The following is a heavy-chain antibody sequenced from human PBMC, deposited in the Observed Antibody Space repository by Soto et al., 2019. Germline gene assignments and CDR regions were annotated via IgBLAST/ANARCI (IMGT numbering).Heavy chain of an antibody. CDR1: GYTFTGYY. CDR2: INPNSGGT. D-gene: IGHD3-22*01. Sequence: GAPVQVSCKASGYTFTGYYMHWVRQAPGQGLEWMGWINPNSGGTNYAQKFQGWVTMTRDTSISTAYMELSRLRSDDTAVYYCARGWPYYYDNGWTDLDPWGQGTLVTVSS. CDR3: ARGWPYYYDNGWTDLDP. J-gene: IGHJ5*02. V-gene: IGHV1-2*04.